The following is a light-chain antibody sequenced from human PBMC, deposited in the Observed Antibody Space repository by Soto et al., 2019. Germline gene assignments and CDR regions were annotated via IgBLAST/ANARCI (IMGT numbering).Light chain of an antibody. J-gene: IGKJ1*01. CDR3: QQPSNLPWT. V-gene: IGKV3-11*01. CDR2: DAS. CDR1: QKVFYTPHAKNY. Sequence: TQSTEYQAGSLGERATLNCRSSQKVFYTPHAKNYLAWYQQKPGQAPRLLIYDASNRATGIPVKFSGSGSGTDYTLTVSSLEPEDFAVYYCQQPSNLPWTFGQGTKVDI.